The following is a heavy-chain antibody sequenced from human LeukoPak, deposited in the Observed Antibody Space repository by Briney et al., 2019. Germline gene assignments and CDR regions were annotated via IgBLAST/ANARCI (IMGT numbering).Heavy chain of an antibody. CDR1: GFTFSSYA. Sequence: GGSLRLSCAASGFTFSSYAMSWVRQAPGKGLEWVSAISGSGGSTYYADSVKGRFTISRDNSKNTLYLQMNSLRAEDTAVYYCAKAGTKWLVSPPFDYWGQGTLVTVSS. D-gene: IGHD6-19*01. CDR2: ISGSGGST. CDR3: AKAGTKWLVSPPFDY. V-gene: IGHV3-23*01. J-gene: IGHJ4*02.